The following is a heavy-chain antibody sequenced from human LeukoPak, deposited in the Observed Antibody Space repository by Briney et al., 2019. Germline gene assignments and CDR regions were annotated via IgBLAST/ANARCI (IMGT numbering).Heavy chain of an antibody. CDR1: GFTFSSYG. J-gene: IGHJ4*02. D-gene: IGHD2-21*02. CDR2: IRYDGSNK. Sequence: GGSLRLSCAASGFTFSSYGTHWVRQAPGKGLEWVAFIRYDGSNKYYADSVKGRFTISRDNSKNTLYLQMNSLRAEDTAVYYCAKDHDYYFDYWGQGTLVTVSS. V-gene: IGHV3-30*02. CDR3: AKDHDYYFDY.